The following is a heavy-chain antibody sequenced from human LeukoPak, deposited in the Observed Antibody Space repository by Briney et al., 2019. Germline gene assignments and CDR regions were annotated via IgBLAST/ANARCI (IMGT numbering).Heavy chain of an antibody. Sequence: PGGSLRLSCAASGFTFSSYAMHWVRQAPGKGLEYVSAISSNGGSTYYANSVKGRFTISRDNSKNTLYLQMGSLRAEDMAVYYCASAAMVTGPNWFDPWGQGTLVTVSS. J-gene: IGHJ5*02. V-gene: IGHV3-64*01. CDR3: ASAAMVTGPNWFDP. CDR2: ISSNGGST. CDR1: GFTFSSYA. D-gene: IGHD5-18*01.